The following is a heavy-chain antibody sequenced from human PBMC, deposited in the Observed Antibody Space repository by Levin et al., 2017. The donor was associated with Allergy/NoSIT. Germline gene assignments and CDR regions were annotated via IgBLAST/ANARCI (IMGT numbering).Heavy chain of an antibody. CDR3: AKDEVDIGATRVDYRYYYGMDV. V-gene: IGHV3-30*04. D-gene: IGHD5-12*01. Sequence: GGSLRLSCAASGFTFSSYAMHWVRRAPGKGLEWVAVISYDGSNKYYADSVKGRFTISRDNSKNTLFLQMNSLRTEDTAVYYCAKDEVDIGATRVDYRYYYGMDVWGQGTTVTVSS. J-gene: IGHJ6*02. CDR1: GFTFSSYA. CDR2: ISYDGSNK.